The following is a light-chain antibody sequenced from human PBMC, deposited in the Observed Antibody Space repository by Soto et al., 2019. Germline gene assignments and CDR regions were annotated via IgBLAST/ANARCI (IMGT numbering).Light chain of an antibody. CDR2: AAS. CDR3: QQLKSYPIT. CDR1: QGSSTY. V-gene: IGKV1-9*01. J-gene: IGKJ5*01. Sequence: DIQLTQSPSFLSASVGDRVTITCRASQGSSTYLGWYQQKPGKAPNLLIYAASTLQDGVPSRFSGSGSGTEFTLTISSLQPEDFATYYCQQLKSYPITLGQGTRLEIK.